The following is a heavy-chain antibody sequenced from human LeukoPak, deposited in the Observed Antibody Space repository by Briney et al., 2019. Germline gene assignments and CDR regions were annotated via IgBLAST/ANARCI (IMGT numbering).Heavy chain of an antibody. CDR2: IRGNNGNT. V-gene: IGHV1-18*01. CDR1: GYTFTNYG. Sequence: ASVKGACKASGYTFTNYGMSWVRHAPGQGLEWMGSIRGNNGNTNYAQKFQGRVTMTTDTSTSTAYMELRSLGSDNTAVYYCARDLGSASTWFDPWGQGTLVTVSS. CDR3: ARDLGSASTWFDP. D-gene: IGHD2-15*01. J-gene: IGHJ5*02.